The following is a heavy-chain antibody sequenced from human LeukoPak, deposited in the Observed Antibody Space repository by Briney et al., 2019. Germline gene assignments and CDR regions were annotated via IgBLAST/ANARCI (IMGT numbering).Heavy chain of an antibody. CDR2: ISYSGST. J-gene: IGHJ3*02. Sequence: SETLSLTCSVSGGSISNYYWTWIRQPPGKGLEWIACISYSGSTNYNPSLKSRVTISLDTSKNQFSLKLSSVTAADTAVYYCARALTYSSSSVSAFDIWGQGTMVTVSS. CDR3: ARALTYSSSSVSAFDI. CDR1: GGSISNYY. D-gene: IGHD6-13*01. V-gene: IGHV4-59*01.